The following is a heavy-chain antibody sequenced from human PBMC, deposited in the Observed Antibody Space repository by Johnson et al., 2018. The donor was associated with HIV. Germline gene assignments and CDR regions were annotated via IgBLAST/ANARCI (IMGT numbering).Heavy chain of an antibody. Sequence: VQLVESGGGLVQPGGSLRLSCAASGFTFNSYWMSWVRQAPGKGLEWVANIKQDGSGKYSVDSVKGRFTISRDNAKNPLYQQMNSVRAEDTAKYYCARGDYYDSSGYFSDAFDIWGQGTMVTVSS. CDR1: GFTFNSYW. CDR3: ARGDYYDSSGYFSDAFDI. D-gene: IGHD3-22*01. V-gene: IGHV3-7*01. J-gene: IGHJ3*02. CDR2: IKQDGSGK.